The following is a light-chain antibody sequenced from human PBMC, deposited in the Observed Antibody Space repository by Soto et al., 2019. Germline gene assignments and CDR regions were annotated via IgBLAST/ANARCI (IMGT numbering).Light chain of an antibody. Sequence: QLVLTQPPSASGTPGQRVTISCSGSSSNIGSNYVYWYQQLPGTAPKLRIYRNNQRPSGVPDRFSGSKSGTSASLAISGLRSEDEDDYYCAAWDDSLSVLFGGGTKVTVL. CDR1: SSNIGSNY. CDR3: AAWDDSLSVL. V-gene: IGLV1-47*01. CDR2: RNN. J-gene: IGLJ2*01.